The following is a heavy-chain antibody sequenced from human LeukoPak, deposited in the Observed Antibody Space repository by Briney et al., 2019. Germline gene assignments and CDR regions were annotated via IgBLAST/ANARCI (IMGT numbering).Heavy chain of an antibody. CDR1: GFTFSSYG. D-gene: IGHD2-2*01. V-gene: IGHV3-30*03. CDR3: ATVRAAGRSSWYLDY. CDR2: ISYDGSNK. Sequence: PGGSLRLSCAASGFTFSSYGMHWVRQAPGKGLEWVAVISYDGSNKYYADSVKGRFTISRDNSKNTLYLQMNSLRAEDTAVYYCATVRAAGRSSWYLDYWGQGTLVTVSS. J-gene: IGHJ4*02.